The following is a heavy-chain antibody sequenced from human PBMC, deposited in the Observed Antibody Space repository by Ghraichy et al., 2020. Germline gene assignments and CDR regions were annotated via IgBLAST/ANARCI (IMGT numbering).Heavy chain of an antibody. CDR1: GGSISSYY. D-gene: IGHD4-11*01. Sequence: SETLSLTCTVSGGSISSYYWSWIRQPPGKGLEWIGYIYYSGSTNYNPSLKSRVTISVDTSKNQFSLKLSSVTAADTAVYYCARGGFSRLQNNWFDPWGQGTLVTVSS. CDR3: ARGGFSRLQNNWFDP. CDR2: IYYSGST. J-gene: IGHJ5*02. V-gene: IGHV4-59*01.